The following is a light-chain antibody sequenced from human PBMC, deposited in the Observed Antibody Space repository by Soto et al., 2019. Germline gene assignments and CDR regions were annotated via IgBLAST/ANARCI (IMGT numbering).Light chain of an antibody. V-gene: IGLV2-14*01. CDR1: SRDVGGYNY. CDR2: EVS. Sequence: QSALAQPASVSVSPGQSIRISCTGTSRDVGGYNYVSWYQQHPGKAPKLMIYEVSNRPSGVSNRFSGSKSGKTASLTISGLQAEDEADYYCSSYTSSSTSNYVVGTGTKVTVL. J-gene: IGLJ1*01. CDR3: SSYTSSSTSNYV.